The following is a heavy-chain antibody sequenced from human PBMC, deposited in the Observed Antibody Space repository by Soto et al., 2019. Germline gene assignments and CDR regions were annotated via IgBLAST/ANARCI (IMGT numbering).Heavy chain of an antibody. CDR2: IYHSGST. Sequence: QVQLQESGPGLVKPSGTLSLTCAVSGGSISTIYWWSWVRQPPEKGLEWIGEIYHSGSTNYNPSLKSRVTISLDKSKNQFSLKLSSVTAADTAVYYCASGGDYRFDYWGQGTLVTVSS. CDR3: ASGGDYRFDY. D-gene: IGHD4-17*01. V-gene: IGHV4-4*02. J-gene: IGHJ4*02. CDR1: GGSISTIYW.